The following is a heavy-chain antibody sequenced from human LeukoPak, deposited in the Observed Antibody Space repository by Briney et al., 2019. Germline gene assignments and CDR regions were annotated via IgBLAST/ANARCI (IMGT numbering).Heavy chain of an antibody. CDR1: GFTFSNFA. V-gene: IGHV3-23*01. J-gene: IGHJ4*02. CDR2: ITGSHGPT. Sequence: GGSLRLSCAASGFTFSNFAMTWVRQAPGKGLEWVSSITGSHGPTYNTDSVKGRFTISRDNSQNTLYLQMNSLRAEDTAVYYCARDLGDIVVVPAAISAAGTLDYWGQGTLVTVSS. CDR3: ARDLGDIVVVPAAISAAGTLDY. D-gene: IGHD2-2*01.